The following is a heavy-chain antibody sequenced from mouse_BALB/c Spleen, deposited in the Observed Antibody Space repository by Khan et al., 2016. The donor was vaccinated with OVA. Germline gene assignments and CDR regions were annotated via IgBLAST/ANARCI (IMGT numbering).Heavy chain of an antibody. CDR1: GYSITSDYA. J-gene: IGHJ4*01. CDR3: ARSLYYSYGYALDC. D-gene: IGHD2-14*01. CDR2: ISSTGGT. Sequence: VQLKESGPGLVKPSQSLSLTCTVTGYSITSDYAWNWIRQFPGNQLEWMVYISSTGGTSYNPSLKSRISITRDTAKNQFFLQLKSVTAEDTATYYCARSLYYSYGYALDCWGRGTLVTVSS. V-gene: IGHV3-2*02.